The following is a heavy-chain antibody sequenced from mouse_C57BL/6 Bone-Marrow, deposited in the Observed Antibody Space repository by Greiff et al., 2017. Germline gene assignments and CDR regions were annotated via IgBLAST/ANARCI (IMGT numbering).Heavy chain of an antibody. V-gene: IGHV1-55*01. CDR3: AKRWDCGGD. D-gene: IGHD1-1*02. CDR1: GYTFTSYW. J-gene: IGHJ2*01. CDR2: IYPGSGST. Sequence: QVQLKQSGAELVKPGASVKMSCKASGYTFTSYWITWVKQRPGQGLEWIGDIYPGSGSTNYNEKFKGKATLTVDKSSSTAYMQLSSLTSEDSAVYYGAKRWDCGGDWGQGTTLTVSS.